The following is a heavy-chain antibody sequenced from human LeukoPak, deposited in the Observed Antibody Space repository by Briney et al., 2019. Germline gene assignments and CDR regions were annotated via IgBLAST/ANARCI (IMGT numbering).Heavy chain of an antibody. V-gene: IGHV4-59*01. J-gene: IGHJ4*02. CDR1: GGSISSNN. Sequence: SETLSLTCTVSGGSISSNNWSWIRQPPGKGLEWIGYLYYSGSTNYNPSLKSRVTISVDTSKNQFSLKLSSVTAADTAVYYCARGGGIAALFDYWGQGTLVTVSS. D-gene: IGHD6-6*01. CDR3: ARGGGIAALFDY. CDR2: LYYSGST.